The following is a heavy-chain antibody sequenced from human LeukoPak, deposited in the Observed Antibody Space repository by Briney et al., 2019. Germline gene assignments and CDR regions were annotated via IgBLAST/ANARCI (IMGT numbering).Heavy chain of an antibody. CDR3: ASSRTEYFDY. D-gene: IGHD1-1*01. Sequence: SETLSLTCTVSGGSISGYYWSWIRQPPGKGLEWIGYIYYSGSTNYNPSLKSRVTISVDTSKNQFSLKLGSVTAADTAVYYCASSRTEYFDYWGQGTLVTVSS. J-gene: IGHJ4*02. CDR2: IYYSGST. CDR1: GGSISGYY. V-gene: IGHV4-59*01.